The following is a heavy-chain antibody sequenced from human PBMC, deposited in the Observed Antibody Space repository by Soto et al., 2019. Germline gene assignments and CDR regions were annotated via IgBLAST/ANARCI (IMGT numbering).Heavy chain of an antibody. D-gene: IGHD6-19*01. CDR3: ARSGYSSGWYFSPTYYYYGMDV. CDR1: GFTFSSYA. CDR2: ISYDGSNK. Sequence: QVQLVESGGGVVQPGRSLRLSCAASGFTFSSYAMHWVRQAPGKGLEWVAVISYDGSNKYYADSVKGRFTISRDNSKNTLYLQMNSLRAEDTAVYYCARSGYSSGWYFSPTYYYYGMDVWGRGTTVTVSS. J-gene: IGHJ6*02. V-gene: IGHV3-30-3*01.